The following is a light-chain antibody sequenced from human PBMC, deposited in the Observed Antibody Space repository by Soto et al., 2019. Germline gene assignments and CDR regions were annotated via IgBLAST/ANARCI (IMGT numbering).Light chain of an antibody. J-gene: IGLJ3*02. CDR3: LLTYSGVAWV. V-gene: IGLV7-46*01. CDR2: DTN. Sequence: QAVVTQEPSLTVSPGGTVTLTCGSSTGAVTSGHYPYWFQQRPGQAPRTLIYDTNNKHSWTPARFSGSLLGGKAALTLSGAQPEDEADYYCLLTYSGVAWVFGGGTKLTVL. CDR1: TGAVTSGHY.